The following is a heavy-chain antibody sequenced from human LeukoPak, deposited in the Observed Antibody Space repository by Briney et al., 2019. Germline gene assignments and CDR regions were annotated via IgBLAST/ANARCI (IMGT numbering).Heavy chain of an antibody. D-gene: IGHD3-16*01. Sequence: SETLSLTCAVYGGSFSGYYWSWIRQPPGKGLEWIGEINHSGSTNYNPSLKSRVTISVDTSKNQFSLKLSSVTAADTAVYYCARGPYASDYWGQGTLVTVSS. CDR3: ARGPYASDY. CDR1: GGSFSGYY. CDR2: INHSGST. V-gene: IGHV4-34*01. J-gene: IGHJ4*02.